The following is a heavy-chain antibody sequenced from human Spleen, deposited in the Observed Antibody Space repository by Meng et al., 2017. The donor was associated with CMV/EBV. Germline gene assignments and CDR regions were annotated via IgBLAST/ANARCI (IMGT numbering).Heavy chain of an antibody. D-gene: IGHD3-10*01. Sequence: GESLKISCAASGFNFNKYSMNWVRQAPGKGLEWVAYISSGSSTIYYADSVKGRFTISRDNAKNSLYLQMNSLRAEDTAVYYCARSMVRGVIIKVRNYFDYWGQGTLVTVSS. CDR1: GFNFNKYS. CDR3: ARSMVRGVIIKVRNYFDY. J-gene: IGHJ4*02. V-gene: IGHV3-48*04. CDR2: ISSGSSTI.